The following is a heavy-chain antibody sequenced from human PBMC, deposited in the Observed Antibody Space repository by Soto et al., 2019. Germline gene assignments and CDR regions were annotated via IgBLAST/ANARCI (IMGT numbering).Heavy chain of an antibody. D-gene: IGHD5-18*01. Sequence: QVQLQESGPGLVKPAQTLSLTCTVSGGSISSGGYYWSWIRQHPGKGLEWIGYIYYSGSTYYNPSLKSRVTISVDTSKNQFSLQLSSVTAEDTAVYYCARDSSYGAFDYWGQGTLVTVSS. J-gene: IGHJ4*02. CDR3: ARDSSYGAFDY. CDR1: GGSISSGGYY. CDR2: IYYSGST. V-gene: IGHV4-31*03.